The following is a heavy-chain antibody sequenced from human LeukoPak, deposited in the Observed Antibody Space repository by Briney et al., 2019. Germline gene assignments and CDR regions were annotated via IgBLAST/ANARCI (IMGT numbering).Heavy chain of an antibody. CDR3: ARGDNGYYYASGTYVFDY. J-gene: IGHJ4*02. CDR1: GGSISSSSYY. D-gene: IGHD3-10*01. V-gene: IGHV4-39*01. CDR2: IYYSGST. Sequence: PSETLSLTCTVSGGSISSSSYYWGWIRQPPGKGLEWIGSIYYSGSTYYNPSLKSRVTISVDTSKNQFSLKLSSVPAADTAVYYCARGDNGYYYASGTYVFDYWGQGTLVTVSS.